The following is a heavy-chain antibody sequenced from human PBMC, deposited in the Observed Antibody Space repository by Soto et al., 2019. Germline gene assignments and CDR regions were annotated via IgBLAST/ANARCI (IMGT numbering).Heavy chain of an antibody. CDR2: INPNSGGT. J-gene: IGHJ6*01. V-gene: IGHV1-2*02. Sequence: VKVSCKASGSPFTAYYRHWVRQAPGQVLDWIGWINPNSGGTNYAQKFHGRVTMTRDTSISTAYMELSRLRSDDMAVYYCAREAVDLVVPDAMEPSEGMDVWGQGTTVPVSS. D-gene: IGHD2-2*01. CDR3: AREAVDLVVPDAMEPSEGMDV. CDR1: GSPFTAYY.